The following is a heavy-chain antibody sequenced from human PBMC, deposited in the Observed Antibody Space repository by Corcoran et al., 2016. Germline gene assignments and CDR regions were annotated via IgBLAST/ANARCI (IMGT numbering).Heavy chain of an antibody. CDR3: ARHRGWYYYDSSGYPGALFDY. CDR2: INHSGST. V-gene: IGHV4-34*01. CDR1: GGSFSGYY. J-gene: IGHJ4*02. D-gene: IGHD3-22*01. Sequence: QVQLQQWGAGLLKPSETLSLTCAVYGGSFSGYYWSWIRQPPGKGLEWIGEINHSGSTNYNPSLKSRVTISVDTSKNQFSLKLSSVPAADTAVYYCARHRGWYYYDSSGYPGALFDYWGQGTLVTVSS.